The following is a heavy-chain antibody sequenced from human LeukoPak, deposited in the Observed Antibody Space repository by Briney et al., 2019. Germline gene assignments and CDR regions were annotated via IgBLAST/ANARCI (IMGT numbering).Heavy chain of an antibody. V-gene: IGHV3-53*05. J-gene: IGHJ4*02. D-gene: IGHD2-15*01. CDR1: GFTVSSNY. CDR2: IYSGGST. CDR3: AKDKNALCSVTCRSEFDY. Sequence: GGSLRLSCAASGFTVSSNYMSWVRQAPGKGLEWVSVIYSGGSTYYADSVTGRFTISRDNSKNTLYLQMNSLRPEDTAVYYCAKDKNALCSVTCRSEFDYWGQGTLATVSS.